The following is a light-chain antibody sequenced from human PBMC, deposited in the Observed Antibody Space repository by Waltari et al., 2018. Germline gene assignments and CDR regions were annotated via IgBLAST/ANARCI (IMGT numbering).Light chain of an antibody. CDR3: HQTFSLPNS. CDR2: TAS. J-gene: IGKJ2*03. V-gene: IGKV1-39*01. Sequence: DIQMTQSPSSLSASAGDRVTITCRASQTINNYVNWYQQKPGKAPTLLIYTASTLQSGVPSRFSGSGGGTLFTLTISSLQPEGFATYFCHQTFSLPNSFGQGTKVDI. CDR1: QTINNY.